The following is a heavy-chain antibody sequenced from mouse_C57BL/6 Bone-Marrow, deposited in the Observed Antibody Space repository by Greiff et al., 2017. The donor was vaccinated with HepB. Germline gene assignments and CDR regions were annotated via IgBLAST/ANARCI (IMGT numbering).Heavy chain of an antibody. V-gene: IGHV2-2*01. CDR3: ASDGYYPAWCAY. CDR2: IWSGGST. Sequence: VQRVESGPGLVQPSQSLSITCPVSGFSLTSYGVHWVRQSPGKGLEWLGVIWSGGSTDYNAAFISRLSISKDNSKSQVFFNMNSLQADDTAIYYCASDGYYPAWCAYWGQGTLVTVSA. CDR1: GFSLTSYG. J-gene: IGHJ3*01. D-gene: IGHD2-3*01.